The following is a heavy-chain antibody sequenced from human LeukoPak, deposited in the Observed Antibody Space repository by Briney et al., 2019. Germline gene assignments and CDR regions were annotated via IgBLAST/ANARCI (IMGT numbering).Heavy chain of an antibody. Sequence: PGGSLRLSCAVSGFTLRSYLMRWVRQAPRKGLEWVANIKQDGTEIYYVDSVKGRFTISRDNAKNALYLQMNSLRAEDTAVYYCARDSSSWSFDYWGQGTLVTVSS. CDR3: ARDSSSWSFDY. D-gene: IGHD6-13*01. CDR1: GFTLRSYL. CDR2: IKQDGTEI. J-gene: IGHJ4*02. V-gene: IGHV3-7*01.